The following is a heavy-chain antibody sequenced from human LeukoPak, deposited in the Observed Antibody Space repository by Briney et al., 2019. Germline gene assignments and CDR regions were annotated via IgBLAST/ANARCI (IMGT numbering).Heavy chain of an antibody. D-gene: IGHD3-10*01. CDR1: GYTFTSYA. CDR2: INTNTGNP. Sequence: ASVKVSCKASGYTFTSYAMNWVRQAPGQGLEWMGWINTNTGNPTYAQGFTGRFAFSLDTSVSTAYLQISSLKAEDTAVYYCARGRRFGESPLNWFDPWGQGTLVTVSS. V-gene: IGHV7-4-1*02. CDR3: ARGRRFGESPLNWFDP. J-gene: IGHJ5*02.